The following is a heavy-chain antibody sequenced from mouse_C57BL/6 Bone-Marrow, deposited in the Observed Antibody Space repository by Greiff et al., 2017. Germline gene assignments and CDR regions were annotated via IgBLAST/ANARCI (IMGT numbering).Heavy chain of an antibody. J-gene: IGHJ4*01. D-gene: IGHD2-2*01. CDR2: INPNNGGT. CDR3: ARWAHHGYPFAMDY. V-gene: IGHV1-18*01. Sequence: VQLQQSGPELVKPGASVKIPCKASGYTFTDYNMDWVKQSHGKSLEWIGDINPNNGGTIYNQKFKGKATLTVDKSSSTAYMLLSSLTSEDSAVYFCARWAHHGYPFAMDYWGQGTSVTVSS. CDR1: GYTFTDYN.